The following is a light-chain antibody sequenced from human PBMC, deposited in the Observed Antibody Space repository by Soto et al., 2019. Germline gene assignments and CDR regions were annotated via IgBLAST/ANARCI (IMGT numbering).Light chain of an antibody. Sequence: QSALTQPASVSGSPGQSITISCTGTSSDVGGYKYVSWYQQHPGKAPKLMIYDIRNRPSGVPDRFSGSKSGTSASLAITGLQAEDEADYYCQSYDSSLSALFGGGTQLTVL. V-gene: IGLV2-14*03. CDR3: QSYDSSLSAL. CDR2: DIR. CDR1: SSDVGGYKY. J-gene: IGLJ3*02.